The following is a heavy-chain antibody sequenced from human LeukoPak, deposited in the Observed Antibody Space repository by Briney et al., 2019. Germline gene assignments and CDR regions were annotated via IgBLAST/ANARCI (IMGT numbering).Heavy chain of an antibody. CDR1: GGSISSHY. CDR2: IYYSGST. D-gene: IGHD2-15*01. J-gene: IGHJ6*02. CDR3: ARLGYCSGGSCMTKYYYYYYGMDV. V-gene: IGHV4-59*08. Sequence: PSETLSLTCTVSGGSISSHYWSWIRQPPGKGLEWIGYIYYSGSTNYNPSLKSRVTISVDTSKNQFSLKLSSVTAADTAVYYCARLGYCSGGSCMTKYYYYYYGMDVWGQGTTVTVSS.